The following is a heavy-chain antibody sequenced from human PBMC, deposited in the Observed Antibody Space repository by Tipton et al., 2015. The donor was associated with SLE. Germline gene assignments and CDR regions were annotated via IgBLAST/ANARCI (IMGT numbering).Heavy chain of an antibody. D-gene: IGHD2-2*01. J-gene: IGHJ3*02. CDR1: GDSVSSNSAA. Sequence: GLVKPSQTLSLTCAISGDSVSSNSAAWNWIRQSPSRGLEWLGRTYYRSKWYNDYAVSVKSRITINPDTSKNQFSLQLNSVTPEDTAVYYCAREDCSSTSCDQDAFDIWGQGTMVTVSS. V-gene: IGHV6-1*01. CDR2: TYYRSKWYN. CDR3: AREDCSSTSCDQDAFDI.